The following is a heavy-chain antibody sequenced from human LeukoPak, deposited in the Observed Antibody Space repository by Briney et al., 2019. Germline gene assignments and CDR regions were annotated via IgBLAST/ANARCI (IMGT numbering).Heavy chain of an antibody. V-gene: IGHV3-23*01. Sequence: PGGSLRLSCTASGFTFSNYAMSWVRQAPGKGLEWVSTISGSGGSTFYADSVKGRFTISRDNSKNTLYLQMNSLRAEDTAVYYCAKPIEPYDILTGHYDYWGQGTLVTVSS. D-gene: IGHD3-9*01. CDR2: ISGSGGST. CDR1: GFTFSNYA. CDR3: AKPIEPYDILTGHYDY. J-gene: IGHJ4*02.